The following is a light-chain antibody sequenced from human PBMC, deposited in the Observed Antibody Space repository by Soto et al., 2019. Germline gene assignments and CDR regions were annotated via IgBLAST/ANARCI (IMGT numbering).Light chain of an antibody. J-gene: IGLJ1*01. CDR2: DNN. CDR3: GTWDNSLSTYV. V-gene: IGLV1-51*01. Sequence: QSVLTQPPSVSAAPGQKVTISCSGSSSNIGNNYVSWYQHLPGTAPKLLIYDNNKRPSRFPDRFSGSKSGTSATLGITGLQTGDEADYYCGTWDNSLSTYVFGTGTKVTVL. CDR1: SSNIGNNY.